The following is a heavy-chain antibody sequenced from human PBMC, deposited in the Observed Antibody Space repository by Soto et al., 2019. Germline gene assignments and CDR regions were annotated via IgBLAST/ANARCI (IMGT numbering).Heavy chain of an antibody. CDR1: GGSISSGGYY. D-gene: IGHD3-16*01. CDR3: ARGVRSGPFGWHFDY. CDR2: IYYSGST. V-gene: IGHV4-31*03. J-gene: IGHJ4*02. Sequence: QVQLQESGPGLVKPSQTLSLTCTVSGGSISSGGYYWSWIRQHPGKGLEWIGYIYYSGSTYYNPSLKSRVTISVDTSKNQFSLKLSSVTAADTAVYHCARGVRSGPFGWHFDYWGQGTLVTVSS.